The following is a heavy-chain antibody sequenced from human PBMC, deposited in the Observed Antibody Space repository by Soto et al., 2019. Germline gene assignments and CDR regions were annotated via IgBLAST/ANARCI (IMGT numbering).Heavy chain of an antibody. CDR2: VYHTGST. D-gene: IGHD2-21*01. CDR1: GASITTYC. Sequence: PSETLSLSCDVSGASITTYCWSWIRQAPGKGLEWIGNVYHTGSTDYNSSLRSRVTISVDTSKNQFSLNMNSVTAADTAVYYCARRLFRSAWALDSRGQAALVTVSS. J-gene: IGHJ4*02. V-gene: IGHV4-59*13. CDR3: ARRLFRSAWALDS.